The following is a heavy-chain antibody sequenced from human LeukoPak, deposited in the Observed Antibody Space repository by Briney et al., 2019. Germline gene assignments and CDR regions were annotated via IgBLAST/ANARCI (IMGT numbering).Heavy chain of an antibody. V-gene: IGHV3-23*01. D-gene: IGHD5-18*01. CDR2: ISGSGGST. J-gene: IGHJ4*02. Sequence: GGSLRLSCAASGFTFSSYAMSWVRQAPGKGLEWVSAISGSGGSTHYADSVKGRFTISRDNSKNTLYLEMNSPRAEDTAVYYCAKSRIQLWSIYDSWGQGTLVTVSP. CDR1: GFTFSSYA. CDR3: AKSRIQLWSIYDS.